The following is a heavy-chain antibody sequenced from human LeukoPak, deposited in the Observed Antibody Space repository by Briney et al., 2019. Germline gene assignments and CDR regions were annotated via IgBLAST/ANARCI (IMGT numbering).Heavy chain of an antibody. CDR3: ARVPNWNAILDY. CDR1: GYTFTTYH. D-gene: IGHD1-20*01. V-gene: IGHV1-46*01. CDR2: IDPSGGST. Sequence: GASVKVSCKASGYTFTTYHVHWVRQAPGQGLEWMGMIDPSGGSTNYAQKFQGRVAMTRDTSTSTVYMGLSSLRSEDTAVYYCARVPNWNAILDYWGQGTLVTVSS. J-gene: IGHJ4*02.